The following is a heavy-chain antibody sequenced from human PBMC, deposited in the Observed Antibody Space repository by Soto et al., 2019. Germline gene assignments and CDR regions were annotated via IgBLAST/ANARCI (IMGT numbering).Heavy chain of an antibody. CDR1: RFTFSTYE. Sequence: GGSLRLSCAASRFTFSTYEMHWLRQAPGKGLEWVSYISSGGDTVHYAASVKGRFTISRDNTRKSLYLQMNSLRDEDTALYYCVRYCSSTLCNGVATRTFDYWGQGNLVTVSS. D-gene: IGHD2-2*01. CDR3: VRYCSSTLCNGVATRTFDY. J-gene: IGHJ4*02. V-gene: IGHV3-48*03. CDR2: ISSGGDTV.